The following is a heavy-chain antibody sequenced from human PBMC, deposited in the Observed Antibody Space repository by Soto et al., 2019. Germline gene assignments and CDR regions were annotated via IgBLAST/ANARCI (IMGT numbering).Heavy chain of an antibody. CDR1: GESFTNYW. CDR2: IYPGDSDT. D-gene: IGHD6-19*01. CDR3: ARYYSSARYDY. V-gene: IGHV5-51*01. Sequence: VNLSSKGCGESFTNYWRGWERQMPGKGLEWMGIIYPGDSDTRYSPSFQGQVTISADKSISTAYLQWSSLKASDTAMYYCARYYSSARYDYWGQGTLVKGSS. J-gene: IGHJ4*02.